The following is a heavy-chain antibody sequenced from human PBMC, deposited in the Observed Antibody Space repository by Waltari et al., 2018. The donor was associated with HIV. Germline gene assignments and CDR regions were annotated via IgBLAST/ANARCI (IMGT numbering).Heavy chain of an antibody. V-gene: IGHV1-18*03. Sequence: VQLVQSATEVTTPGASVGVSCKTSGYGFSSSGISWVRRATGGGLRWLAWICVLEGNTKVARNFEGRVRLTMDTHTSKGYFEVRNVTFVEMGIYYCARGGGDWVSETHYYSGMDVWGQGTTVIGSS. CDR2: ICVLEGNT. CDR3: ARGGGDWVSETHYYSGMDV. J-gene: IGHJ6*02. D-gene: IGHD3-9*01. CDR1: GYGFSSSG.